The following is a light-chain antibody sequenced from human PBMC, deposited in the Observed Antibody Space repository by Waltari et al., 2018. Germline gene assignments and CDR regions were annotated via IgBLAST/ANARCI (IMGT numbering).Light chain of an antibody. CDR3: CSYAGRSTAV. CDR2: EDR. V-gene: IGLV2-23*01. CDR1: SSDVGSFNL. J-gene: IGLJ2*01. Sequence: QSALTQPASVSGSPGQSITISCTGTSSDVGSFNLVSWYQHHPGKAPKLMIYEDRKRPSGVSNRFSGSKSDNTASLTISGLQAEDVAEYYCCSYAGRSTAVFGGGTKLTVL.